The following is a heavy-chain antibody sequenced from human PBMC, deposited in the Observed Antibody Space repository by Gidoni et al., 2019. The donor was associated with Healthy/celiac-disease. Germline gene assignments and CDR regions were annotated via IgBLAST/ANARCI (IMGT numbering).Heavy chain of an antibody. J-gene: IGHJ4*02. CDR2: IFSNDEK. Sequence: QVTLKESGPVLVKPTETRTLTCTVAGFSRSNARMGVSWIRQPPGKALEWLAHIFSNDEKSYSTSLKSRLTISKDTSKRQVVLTMTNMDPVDTATYYCARTPTIFGVVKVFDYWGQGTLVTVSS. D-gene: IGHD3-3*01. CDR3: ARTPTIFGVVKVFDY. CDR1: GFSRSNARMG. V-gene: IGHV2-26*01.